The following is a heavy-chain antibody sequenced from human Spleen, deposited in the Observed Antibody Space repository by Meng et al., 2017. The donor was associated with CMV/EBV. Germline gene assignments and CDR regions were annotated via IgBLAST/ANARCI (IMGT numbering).Heavy chain of an antibody. CDR2: INPNSGGT. CDR3: ARSLDYVWGSYRYHYFDY. Sequence: FPGYYMPWVRQAPGQGLEWMGWINPNSGGTNYAQKFQGWVTMTRDTSISTAYMELSRLRSDDTAVYYCARSLDYVWGSYRYHYFDYWGQGTLVTVSS. D-gene: IGHD3-16*02. J-gene: IGHJ4*02. V-gene: IGHV1-2*04. CDR1: FPGYY.